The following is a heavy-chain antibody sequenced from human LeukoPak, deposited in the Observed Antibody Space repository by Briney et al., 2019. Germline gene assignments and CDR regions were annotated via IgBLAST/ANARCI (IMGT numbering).Heavy chain of an antibody. V-gene: IGHV3-23*01. Sequence: GESLRLSCAASGFTFSSYAMSWVRRAPGKGLEWVSGITTSGGSASYADSVKGRFTISRDNSKNTLYLQMNSLRAEDTAVYYCARAKGHHYDSSGYWYYFDYWGQGTLVTVSS. J-gene: IGHJ4*02. CDR3: ARAKGHHYDSSGYWYYFDY. D-gene: IGHD3-22*01. CDR2: ITTSGGSA. CDR1: GFTFSSYA.